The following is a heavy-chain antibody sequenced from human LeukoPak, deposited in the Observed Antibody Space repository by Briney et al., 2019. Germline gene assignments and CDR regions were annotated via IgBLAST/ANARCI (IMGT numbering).Heavy chain of an antibody. Sequence: GGSLRLSCTASGFTFGDYAMSWVCQAPGKGLEWVGFIRSKAYGGTTEYAASVKGRFTISRDDSKSIACLQMNSLKTEDTAVYYCTRVLDSSGWYYFDYWGQGTLVTVSS. CDR1: GFTFGDYA. CDR2: IRSKAYGGTT. CDR3: TRVLDSSGWYYFDY. D-gene: IGHD6-19*01. J-gene: IGHJ4*02. V-gene: IGHV3-49*04.